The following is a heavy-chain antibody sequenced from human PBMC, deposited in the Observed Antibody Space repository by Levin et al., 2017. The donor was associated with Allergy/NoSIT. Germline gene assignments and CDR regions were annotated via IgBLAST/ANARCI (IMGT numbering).Heavy chain of an antibody. CDR2: ISSSSIYM. Sequence: AASVKVSCAASGFTFSSYNMNWVRQAPGKGLEWVSSISSSSIYMYYADSVKGRFTISRDNAKNSLYLQMNSLRAEDTAVYYCARGTSTNGLSYWGQGTLVTVSS. D-gene: IGHD1-1*01. J-gene: IGHJ4*02. CDR1: GFTFSSYN. CDR3: ARGTSTNGLSY. V-gene: IGHV3-21*01.